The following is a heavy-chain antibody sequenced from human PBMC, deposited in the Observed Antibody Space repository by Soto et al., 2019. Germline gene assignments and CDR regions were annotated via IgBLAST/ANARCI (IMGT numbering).Heavy chain of an antibody. CDR2: INHSGST. J-gene: IGHJ6*02. CDR3: ARGARLGYSSSWGQFGYNYNGMDV. Sequence: SETLSLTCAVYGWSFSGHYWSWIRQPPGKGLECIGEINHSGSTNYNPSLKSRVTISVGTSKNHFSLKLSSVTAADTAVYYCARGARLGYSSSWGQFGYNYNGMDVWGQGTTVTVSS. CDR1: GWSFSGHY. D-gene: IGHD6-13*01. V-gene: IGHV4-34*01.